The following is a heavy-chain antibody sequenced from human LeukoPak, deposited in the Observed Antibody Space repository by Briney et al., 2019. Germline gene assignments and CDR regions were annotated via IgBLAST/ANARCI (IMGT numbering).Heavy chain of an antibody. Sequence: SVKVSCKASGYTFTTYSMHWVRQAPGQGLEWMGGIIPIFGTANYAQKFQGRVTITADESTSTAYMELSSLRSEDTAVYYCARVQSGVVPAAGVDYWGQGTLVTVSS. CDR2: IIPIFGTA. CDR1: GYTFTTYS. V-gene: IGHV1-69*13. J-gene: IGHJ4*02. CDR3: ARVQSGVVPAAGVDY. D-gene: IGHD2-2*01.